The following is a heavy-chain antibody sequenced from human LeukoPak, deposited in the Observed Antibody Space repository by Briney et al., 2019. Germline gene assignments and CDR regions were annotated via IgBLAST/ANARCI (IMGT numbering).Heavy chain of an antibody. D-gene: IGHD3-22*01. CDR3: ARDRDSSGYPYYFDY. Sequence: AASVKVSCKASGGTFSSYAISWVRQAPGQGLEWMGGIIPIFGTANHAQKFQGRVTITADESTSTAYMELSSLRSEDTAVYYCARDRDSSGYPYYFDYWGQGTLVTVSS. V-gene: IGHV1-69*13. CDR1: GGTFSSYA. J-gene: IGHJ4*02. CDR2: IIPIFGTA.